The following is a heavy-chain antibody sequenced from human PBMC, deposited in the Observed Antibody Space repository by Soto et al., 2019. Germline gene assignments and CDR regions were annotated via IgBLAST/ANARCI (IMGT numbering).Heavy chain of an antibody. CDR3: ARDRTVRGDWFDP. J-gene: IGHJ5*02. D-gene: IGHD3-10*01. V-gene: IGHV4-4*07. Sequence: SETLSLTCTVSGGSISSYYWTWIRQPAGKGLEWIGRISTSGTTNYNPSLKSRVTMSVDTSKNQFSLKLSSVTAAGTAVYYCARDRTVRGDWFDPWGQGTLVTVSS. CDR2: ISTSGTT. CDR1: GGSISSYY.